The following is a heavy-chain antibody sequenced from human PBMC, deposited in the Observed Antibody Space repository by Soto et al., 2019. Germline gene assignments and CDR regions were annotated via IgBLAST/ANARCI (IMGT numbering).Heavy chain of an antibody. J-gene: IGHJ5*02. CDR3: ARELAAAPTIGWFDP. V-gene: IGHV4-4*07. D-gene: IGHD6-13*01. Sequence: PSETLSLTCTVSGGSISSYYWSWIRQPAGKGLEWIGRIYTSGNTNYNPSLKSRVTMSVDTSKNQFSLKLSSVTAADTAVYYCARELAAAPTIGWFDPWGQGTLVTVSS. CDR1: GGSISSYY. CDR2: IYTSGNT.